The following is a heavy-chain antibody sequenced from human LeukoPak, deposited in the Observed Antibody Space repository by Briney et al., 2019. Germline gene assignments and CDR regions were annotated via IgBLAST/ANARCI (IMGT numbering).Heavy chain of an antibody. CDR3: ARDPYYDFWSGFLGDY. CDR1: GFTFSSYW. J-gene: IGHJ4*02. Sequence: PGGSLRLSCAASGFTFSSYWMSWVRQAPGKGLEWVANIKQGGSEKYYVDSVKGRFTISRDNAKNSLYLQMNSLRAEDTAVYYCARDPYYDFWSGFLGDYWGQGTLVTVSS. CDR2: IKQGGSEK. D-gene: IGHD3-3*01. V-gene: IGHV3-7*01.